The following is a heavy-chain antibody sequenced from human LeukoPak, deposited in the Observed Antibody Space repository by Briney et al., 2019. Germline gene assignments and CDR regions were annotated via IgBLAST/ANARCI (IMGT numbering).Heavy chain of an antibody. CDR3: AKGGDNGFDAD. D-gene: IGHD2/OR15-2a*01. V-gene: IGHV3-23*01. CDR1: GFTFSTYA. CDR2: ISGSDAGT. J-gene: IGHJ4*02. Sequence: GGSLRLSCAASGFTFSTYAMSWVRQSPGKGLEWVSAISGSDAGTYYADSVKGRFTISRDNSKNTLYLQMNSLRGEDTAVYYCAKGGDNGFDADWGQGTLVTVSS.